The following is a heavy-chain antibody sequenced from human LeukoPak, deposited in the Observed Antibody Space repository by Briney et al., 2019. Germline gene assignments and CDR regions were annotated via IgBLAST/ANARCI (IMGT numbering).Heavy chain of an antibody. V-gene: IGHV6-1*01. CDR1: GDSVSRNSAT. J-gene: IGHJ6*02. D-gene: IGHD1-1*01. Sequence: SQTLSLTCAISGDSVSRNSATWNWIRQTPSRGLEWLGRTFYTSKWYNEYAESVKSRITIIADTSKNQVSLQLNSVTPEDTAIYYCARQNTDITTLDVWGQGTTVTVSS. CDR3: ARQNTDITTLDV. CDR2: TFYTSKWYN.